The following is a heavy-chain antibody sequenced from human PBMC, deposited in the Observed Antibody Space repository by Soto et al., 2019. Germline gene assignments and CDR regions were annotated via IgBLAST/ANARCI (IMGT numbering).Heavy chain of an antibody. CDR3: ARKKSGDSVLLKY. Sequence: QVQLVQSGAEVKEPGASLKVSCKASGYSFTAYYLHWVRQAHGQGHEWMGWINPNSGGTNYAQKFQGRVTMTRDTSTSTVHMELSSLTSDDTAVYYCARKKSGDSVLLKYWGQGTPVTVSS. CDR2: INPNSGGT. D-gene: IGHD2-15*01. CDR1: GYSFTAYY. V-gene: IGHV1-2*02. J-gene: IGHJ4*02.